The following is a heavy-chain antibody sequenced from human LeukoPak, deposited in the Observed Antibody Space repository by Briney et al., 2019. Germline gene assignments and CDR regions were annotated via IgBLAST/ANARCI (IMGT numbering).Heavy chain of an antibody. Sequence: PSETLSPTCAVYGGSFSAYYWTWIRQPPGKGLEWIGEINHSGSSNYNSSLRSRVTISVDTSYKQFSLRLSSVTAADTAVYYCAPRGDIEHSYVYGKWFDPWGQGTRVTVSS. V-gene: IGHV4-34*01. CDR3: APRGDIEHSYVYGKWFDP. D-gene: IGHD5-18*01. J-gene: IGHJ5*02. CDR2: INHSGSS. CDR1: GGSFSAYY.